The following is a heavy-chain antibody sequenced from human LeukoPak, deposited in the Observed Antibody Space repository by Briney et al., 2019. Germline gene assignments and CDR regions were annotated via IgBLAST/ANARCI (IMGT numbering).Heavy chain of an antibody. CDR1: GGSFSGYY. J-gene: IGHJ5*02. V-gene: IGHV4-34*01. CDR2: INHSGGT. CDR3: ARVRGSYHRWFDP. Sequence: KPSETLSLTCAVYGGSFSGYYWSWIRQPPGKGLEWIGEINHSGGTNYNPSLKSRVTISVDTSKNQFSLKLSSVTAADTAVYYCARVRGSYHRWFDPWGQGTLVTVSS. D-gene: IGHD1-26*01.